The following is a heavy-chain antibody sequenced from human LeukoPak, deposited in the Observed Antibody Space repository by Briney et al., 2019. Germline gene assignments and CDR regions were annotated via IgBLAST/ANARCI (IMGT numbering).Heavy chain of an antibody. CDR3: ARDAYRGTYFGY. CDR1: GFTVSTKY. V-gene: IGHV3-53*01. J-gene: IGHJ4*01. Sequence: PGGSLRLSCVASGFTVSTKYMSWVRQAPGKGLEWVSVIYSGGSTYYADSVKGRFTISKDNSKNTLYLQMNSLRAEDTAVYYCARDAYRGTYFGYWGHGTLVTVSS. CDR2: IYSGGST. D-gene: IGHD1-26*01.